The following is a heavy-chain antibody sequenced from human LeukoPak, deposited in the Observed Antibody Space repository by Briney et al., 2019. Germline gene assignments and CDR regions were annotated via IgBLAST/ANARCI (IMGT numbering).Heavy chain of an antibody. CDR3: ARVSDSRAVGPFDY. V-gene: IGHV4-39*07. CDR2: IYYSGST. D-gene: IGHD3-10*01. Sequence: SVTLSLTCTVSGGSISSNSYYWGWIRQSPGKGLEWIANIYYSGSTYYNPSLKSRVTISVDTSKSQFSLELSSVTAADTAIYYCARVSDSRAVGPFDYWGQGTLVTVSS. J-gene: IGHJ4*02. CDR1: GGSISSNSYY.